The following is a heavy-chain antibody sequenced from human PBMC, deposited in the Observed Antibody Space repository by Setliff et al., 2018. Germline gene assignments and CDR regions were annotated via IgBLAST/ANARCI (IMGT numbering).Heavy chain of an antibody. Sequence: LSLTCTVSGGSISSYYWSWIRQPAGKGLEWIGHIYIGGSANYNPSLKSRVTMSIDTSKNQFSLQLNSVTAADMAVYYCAREQWLDPPGYYYMDVWAKGTTVTVSS. J-gene: IGHJ6*03. CDR1: GGSISSYY. D-gene: IGHD6-19*01. CDR2: IYIGGSA. CDR3: AREQWLDPPGYYYMDV. V-gene: IGHV4-4*07.